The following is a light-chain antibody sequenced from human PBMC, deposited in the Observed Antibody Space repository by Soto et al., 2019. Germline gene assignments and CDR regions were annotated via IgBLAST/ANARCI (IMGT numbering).Light chain of an antibody. CDR3: QQRSSWPLT. J-gene: IGKJ4*01. CDR2: DGS. CDR1: QSVSGY. Sequence: EIVLTQSPATLSLSPGERATLSCRASQSVSGYLAWYQQKPGQAPRLLIYDGSHRATGIPARFSGSGSGTDFTLTISGLEPEDFAVYYCQQRSSWPLTFGGGTKVDIK. V-gene: IGKV3-11*01.